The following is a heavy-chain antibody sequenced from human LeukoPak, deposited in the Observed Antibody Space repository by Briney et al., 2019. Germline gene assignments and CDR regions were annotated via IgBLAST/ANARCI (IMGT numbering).Heavy chain of an antibody. CDR2: INKDGTAL. Sequence: PGGSLRLSCVVSGFTFSNYWMNWVRQAPGKGLEWVAIINKDGTALNYVDSVKGRFTISRDNAKNSLYLQMNSLRAEDTAVYYCARDLLKDTAMDYWGQGTLVTVSS. D-gene: IGHD5-18*01. CDR1: GFTFSNYW. J-gene: IGHJ4*02. V-gene: IGHV3-7*01. CDR3: ARDLLKDTAMDY.